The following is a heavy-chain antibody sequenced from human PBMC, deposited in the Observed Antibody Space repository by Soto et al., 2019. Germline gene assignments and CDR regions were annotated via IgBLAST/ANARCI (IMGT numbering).Heavy chain of an antibody. Sequence: SETLSLTCAVFGGSFSGYYWSWIRQPPGKGLEWIGEINHSAGTNYNPSLKSRVTISADTSKKQFSLKLSSVTAADTAVYYCARGRATGDYWGQGTLVTVSS. CDR2: INHSAGT. CDR3: ARGRATGDY. D-gene: IGHD3-10*01. CDR1: GGSFSGYY. V-gene: IGHV4-34*01. J-gene: IGHJ4*02.